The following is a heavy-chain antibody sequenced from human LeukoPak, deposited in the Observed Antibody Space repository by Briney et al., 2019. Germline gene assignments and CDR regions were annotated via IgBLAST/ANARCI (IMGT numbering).Heavy chain of an antibody. D-gene: IGHD5-18*01. V-gene: IGHV3-30*04. Sequence: RGSLRLSCAASGFTFSSYVMHWVRQAPGKGLEWVAIISYDGSNEYYADSVKGRFTISRDNSKNTLYLQMNSLRAADTAVYYCARVPWSRVTILDYWGQGTLVIVSS. CDR2: ISYDGSNE. CDR3: ARVPWSRVTILDY. J-gene: IGHJ4*02. CDR1: GFTFSSYV.